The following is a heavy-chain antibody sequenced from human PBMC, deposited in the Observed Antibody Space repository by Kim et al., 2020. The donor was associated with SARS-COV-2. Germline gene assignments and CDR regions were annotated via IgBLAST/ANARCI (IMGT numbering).Heavy chain of an antibody. CDR2: VSGSGGRT. CDR3: AKGESNNCTFFDY. D-gene: IGHD1-1*01. CDR1: GFTFSSYA. Sequence: GGSLRLSCAASGFTFSSYAMSWVRQAPGKGPEWVSLVSGSGGRTYPADSVKGRFAISRDNSKKTLYLQMNSLRAEDTAVYYCAKGESNNCTFFDYWGHGT. V-gene: IGHV3-23*01. J-gene: IGHJ4*01.